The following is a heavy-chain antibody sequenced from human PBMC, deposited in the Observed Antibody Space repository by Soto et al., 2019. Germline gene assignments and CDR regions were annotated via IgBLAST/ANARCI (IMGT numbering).Heavy chain of an antibody. CDR3: AREREGYNPEY. CDR2: IYYSGST. D-gene: IGHD1-1*01. CDR1: GGSISSGGYY. Sequence: KPSETLSLTCTVSGGSISSGGYYWSWIRQHPGKGLEWIGYIYYSGSTYYNPSLKSRVTISVDTSKNQFSLKLSSVTAADTAVYYCAREREGYNPEYWGQGTLVTVSS. J-gene: IGHJ4*02. V-gene: IGHV4-31*03.